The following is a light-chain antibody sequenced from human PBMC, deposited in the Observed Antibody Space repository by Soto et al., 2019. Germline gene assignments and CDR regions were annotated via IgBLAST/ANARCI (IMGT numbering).Light chain of an antibody. CDR3: AAWDDSLNGVL. Sequence: QSVLTQPPSASGAPVQRVTISCSGSSSNIGSNTVNWFQQLPGTAPKHLIYNNNQRPSGVPDRFSGSKSGDSVSLAISGLQSEEEADYYCAAWDDSLNGVLFGGGTKLTVL. J-gene: IGLJ2*01. CDR2: NNN. CDR1: SSNIGSNT. V-gene: IGLV1-44*01.